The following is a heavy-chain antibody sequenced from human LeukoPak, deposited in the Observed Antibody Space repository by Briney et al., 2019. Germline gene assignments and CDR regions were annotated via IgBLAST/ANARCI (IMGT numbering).Heavy chain of an antibody. CDR1: GGSISSYY. CDR2: IYTSGST. J-gene: IGHJ4*02. D-gene: IGHD6-13*01. CDR3: ARSLHPGYSSSWYDY. V-gene: IGHV4-4*09. Sequence: SETLSLTCTVSGGSISSYYWSWIRQPPGKGLEWIGYIYTSGSTNYNPSLKSRVTISVDTSKNQFSLKLSSVTAADTAVYYCARSLHPGYSSSWYDYWGQGTLVTVSS.